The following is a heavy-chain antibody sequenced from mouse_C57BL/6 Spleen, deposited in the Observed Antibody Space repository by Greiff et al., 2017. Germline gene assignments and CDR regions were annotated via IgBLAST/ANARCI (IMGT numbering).Heavy chain of an antibody. CDR1: GYTFTGYW. CDR2: ILPGSGST. CDR3: ARSGAQATPDY. D-gene: IGHD3-2*02. J-gene: IGHJ2*01. V-gene: IGHV1-9*01. Sequence: QVQLQQSGAELMKPGASVKLSCKATGYTFTGYWIEWVKQRPGHGLEWIGEILPGSGSTYYNEKFKGKATFTADTSSNTAYMQLSSMTTEDSASYYCARSGAQATPDYGGKGTTLTVSS.